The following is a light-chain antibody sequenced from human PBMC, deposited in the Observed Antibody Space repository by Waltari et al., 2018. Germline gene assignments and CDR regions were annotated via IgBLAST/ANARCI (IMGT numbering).Light chain of an antibody. CDR3: SSYTTSNTVV. V-gene: IGLV2-14*01. CDR2: EVN. Sequence: QSALTQPASVSGSPGQSITISCTGTSSDVGSYIYVLWYQQQPGKAPKCMIYEVNNRPSGVSHRFSGAKPGNTASLTISGLQPEDEADYYCSSYTTSNTVVFGGGTKLTVL. J-gene: IGLJ2*01. CDR1: SSDVGSYIY.